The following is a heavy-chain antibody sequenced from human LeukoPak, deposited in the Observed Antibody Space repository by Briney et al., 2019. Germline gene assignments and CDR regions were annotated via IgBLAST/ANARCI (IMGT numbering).Heavy chain of an antibody. Sequence: SETLSLTCTVSGGSINSSSYYWGWIRQPPGKGLEWIGSIYYSGSTYYNPSLKSRVTISVDTSKNQFSLKLSSVTAADTAVYYCASLYYYGSGSYPWGQGTLVTVSS. D-gene: IGHD3-10*01. CDR2: IYYSGST. J-gene: IGHJ5*02. V-gene: IGHV4-39*07. CDR1: GGSINSSSYY. CDR3: ASLYYYGSGSYP.